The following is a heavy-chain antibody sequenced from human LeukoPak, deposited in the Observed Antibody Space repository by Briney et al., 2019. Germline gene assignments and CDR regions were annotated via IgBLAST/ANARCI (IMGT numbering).Heavy chain of an antibody. Sequence: GGSLRVSCAASGFTFDDYAMHWARQAPGKGLERVSGISWNSGSIGYADSVKGRFTISRDNAKSSLYLQMNSLRAEDTALYYCAKDRFSSVVPAASGLFDSWGQGTLVTVSS. CDR2: ISWNSGSI. D-gene: IGHD2-2*01. J-gene: IGHJ4*02. V-gene: IGHV3-9*01. CDR1: GFTFDDYA. CDR3: AKDRFSSVVPAASGLFDS.